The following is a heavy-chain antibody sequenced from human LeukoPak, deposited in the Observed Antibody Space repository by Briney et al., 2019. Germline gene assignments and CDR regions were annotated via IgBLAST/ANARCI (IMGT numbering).Heavy chain of an antibody. CDR2: IYYSGSA. CDR3: ARHPAGGGRNHYFDY. J-gene: IGHJ4*02. D-gene: IGHD6-19*01. V-gene: IGHV4-59*08. Sequence: KPSETLSLTCTVSGGSVSLYYWSWIRQPPGKGLEWIGYIYYSGSAYYNPSLKSRVTISVDTSKNQFSLKLTSVTAADTAVYYCARHPAGGGRNHYFDYWGQGTLVTVSS. CDR1: GGSVSLYY.